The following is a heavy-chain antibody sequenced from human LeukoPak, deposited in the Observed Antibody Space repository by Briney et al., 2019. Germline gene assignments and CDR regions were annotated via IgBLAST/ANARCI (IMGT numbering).Heavy chain of an antibody. CDR1: GYTFTSYY. CDR3: ARGPSITLIRGGQWYYYMDV. V-gene: IGHV1-46*01. D-gene: IGHD3-10*01. Sequence: GASVKVSCKASGYTFTSYYIHWVRQAPGQGLEWMGLINPSAGSTNYAQKFQGRVTMTRDTATSTVYMELSSLRSEDTAVYYCARGPSITLIRGGQWYYYMDVWGKGTTVTISS. CDR2: INPSAGST. J-gene: IGHJ6*03.